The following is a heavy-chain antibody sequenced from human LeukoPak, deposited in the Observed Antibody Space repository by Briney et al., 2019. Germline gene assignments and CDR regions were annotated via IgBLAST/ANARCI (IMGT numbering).Heavy chain of an antibody. CDR2: IYNGGSI. CDR3: ARQGGYCSSTSCLNWFDP. D-gene: IGHD2-2*01. CDR1: GYSITSGYY. V-gene: IGHV4-38-2*02. Sequence: PSETLSLTCTVSGYSITSGYYWGWIRQPPGGGLEWIGSIYNGGSIYYNPSLKSRVTISVDTSKNQFSLKLSSVTAADTAVYYCARQGGYCSSTSCLNWFDPWGQGTLVTVSS. J-gene: IGHJ5*02.